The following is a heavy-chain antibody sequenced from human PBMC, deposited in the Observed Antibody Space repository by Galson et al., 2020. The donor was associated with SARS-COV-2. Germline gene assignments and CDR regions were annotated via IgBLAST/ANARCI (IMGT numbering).Heavy chain of an antibody. D-gene: IGHD3-10*01. CDR3: ARDRRFGSGSPYYFDY. CDR2: ISYDGSDK. J-gene: IGHJ4*02. V-gene: IGHV3-30*03. Sequence: GESLKISCAASGFTFSNYGMHWVRQAPGKGLQWVAVISYDGSDKYYADSVKGRFTISRDNSKNSLYLQMDSLGAEDTAVYYCARDRRFGSGSPYYFDYWGQGTLVTVSS. CDR1: GFTFSNYG.